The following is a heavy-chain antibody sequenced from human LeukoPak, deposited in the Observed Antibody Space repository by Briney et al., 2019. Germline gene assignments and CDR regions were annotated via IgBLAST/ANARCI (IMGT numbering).Heavy chain of an antibody. J-gene: IGHJ4*02. CDR1: GYTFTSYD. V-gene: IGHV1-8*01. Sequence: GASVKVSCKASGYTFTSYDINWVRQATGQGLECMGWMNPNSGNTGYAQRFQGRVTMTRNTSISTAYMELSSLRSEDTAVYYCARSGGYLRYYFDYWGQGTLVTVSS. CDR2: MNPNSGNT. D-gene: IGHD3-22*01. CDR3: ARSGGYLRYYFDY.